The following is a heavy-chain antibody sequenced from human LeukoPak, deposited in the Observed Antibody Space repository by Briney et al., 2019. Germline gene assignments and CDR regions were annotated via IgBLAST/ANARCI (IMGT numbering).Heavy chain of an antibody. J-gene: IGHJ6*03. D-gene: IGHD2-2*02. V-gene: IGHV4-39*07. Sequence: PSETLSLTCTVSGGSISSSSYYWGWIRQPPGKGLEWIGSIYYSGSTYYNPSLKSRVTISVDTSKNQFSLKLSSVTAADTAVYYCARVFRYCSSTSCYSYYYYYMDVWGKGTTVTVSS. CDR2: IYYSGST. CDR1: GGSISSSSYY. CDR3: ARVFRYCSSTSCYSYYYYYMDV.